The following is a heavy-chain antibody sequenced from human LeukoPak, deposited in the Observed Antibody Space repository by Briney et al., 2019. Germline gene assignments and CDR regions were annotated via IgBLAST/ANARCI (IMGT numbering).Heavy chain of an antibody. CDR2: IYSGGST. CDR3: ARGRPYSYGSGQFDY. V-gene: IGHV3-53*01. CDR1: GFTFSSYW. J-gene: IGHJ4*02. Sequence: PGGSLRLSCAASGFTFSSYWMHWVRQAPGKGLEWVSIIYSGGSTYYADSVKGRFTISRDNSENTLYLQMNSLRAEDTAVYYCARGRPYSYGSGQFDYWGQGTLVTVSS. D-gene: IGHD3-10*01.